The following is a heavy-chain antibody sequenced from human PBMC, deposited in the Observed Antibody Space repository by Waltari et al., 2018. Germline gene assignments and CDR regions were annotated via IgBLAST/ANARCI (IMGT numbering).Heavy chain of an antibody. CDR1: GGSISSGDYY. D-gene: IGHD2-15*01. Sequence: QVQLQESGPGLVKPSQTLSLTCTVSGGSISSGDYYWSWIRQPPGKGLEWIGYIYYSGSTYYNPSLKSRVTISVDTSKNQFSLKLSSVTAADTAVYYCARDPGWGGGIGEGYFDYWGQGTLVTVSS. CDR2: IYYSGST. V-gene: IGHV4-30-4*08. J-gene: IGHJ4*02. CDR3: ARDPGWGGGIGEGYFDY.